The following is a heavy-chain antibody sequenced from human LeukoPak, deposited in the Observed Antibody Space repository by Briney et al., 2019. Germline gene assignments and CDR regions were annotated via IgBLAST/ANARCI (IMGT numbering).Heavy chain of an antibody. CDR2: IYHSGST. J-gene: IGHJ4*02. Sequence: GSLRLSCAASGFTFSSYSMNWVRQPPGKGLEWIGEIYHSGSTNYNPSLKSRVTISVDKSKNQFSLKLSSVTAADTAVYYCATHSRTEGYWGQGTLVTVSS. V-gene: IGHV4-4*02. CDR3: ATHSRTEGY. CDR1: GFTFSSYSM.